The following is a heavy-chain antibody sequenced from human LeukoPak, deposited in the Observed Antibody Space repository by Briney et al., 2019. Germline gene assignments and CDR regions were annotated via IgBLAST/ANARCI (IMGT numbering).Heavy chain of an antibody. V-gene: IGHV4-4*09. CDR1: GGSISSYY. Sequence: SETLSLTCTVSGGSISSYYWSWIRQPPGKGLEWIGYIYTSGSTNYTPSLKSRVTISVATSKNQFSLKLSSVTAADTAVYYCARLTFNCSSTSCYFGWFDPWGQGTLVTVSS. J-gene: IGHJ5*02. D-gene: IGHD2-2*01. CDR3: ARLTFNCSSTSCYFGWFDP. CDR2: IYTSGST.